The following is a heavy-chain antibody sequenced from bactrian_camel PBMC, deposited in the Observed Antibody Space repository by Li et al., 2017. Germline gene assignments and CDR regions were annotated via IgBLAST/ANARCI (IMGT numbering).Heavy chain of an antibody. CDR3: AAQFLEASCAVVHAIDN. V-gene: IGHV3S31*01. Sequence: VQLVESGGDLVQPGGSLRLSCAASGFTFSSSAMSWFREAPGKLREGVAAIDAAGGTWYGDSVKGRFTISQDNARHTLYLQMNSLKPEDTATYYCAAQFLEASCAVVHAIDNWGQGTQVTVS. CDR1: GFTFSSSA. J-gene: IGHJ4*01. CDR2: IDAAGGT. D-gene: IGHD6*01.